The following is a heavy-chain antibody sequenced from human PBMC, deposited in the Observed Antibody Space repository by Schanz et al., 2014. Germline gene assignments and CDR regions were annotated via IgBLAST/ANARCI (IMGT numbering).Heavy chain of an antibody. J-gene: IGHJ4*02. D-gene: IGHD2-2*01. V-gene: IGHV3-7*01. CDR1: GFTFSSYW. CDR3: ERFQSPHQPFDY. CDR2: IKQDGSER. Sequence: EVQLVESGGGLVQPGGSLRLSCAASGFTFSSYWMSWVRQAPGKGLEWVANIKQDGSERDNVDSVKGRFTISRDNAKNSLYLQMNSLRAEDTAVYYCERFQSPHQPFDYWGQGTLVTVSS.